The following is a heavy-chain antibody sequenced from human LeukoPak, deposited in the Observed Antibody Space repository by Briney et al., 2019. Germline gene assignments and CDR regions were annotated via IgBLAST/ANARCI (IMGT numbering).Heavy chain of an antibody. CDR2: IYHTGSA. CDR3: ASADTTGTPPYFDY. Sequence: SETLSLTCAVSGGSITSGVCSWSWIRQPPGKGLEWIGYIYHTGSAYYSPSLKSRVTMSVDRSKNQFSLKLSSVTAADTAVYYCASADTTGTPPYFDYWGQGTLVTVSS. D-gene: IGHD1-1*01. J-gene: IGHJ4*02. V-gene: IGHV4-30-2*01. CDR1: GGSITSGVCS.